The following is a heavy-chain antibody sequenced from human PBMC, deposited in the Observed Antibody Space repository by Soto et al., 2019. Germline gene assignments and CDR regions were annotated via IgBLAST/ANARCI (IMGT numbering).Heavy chain of an antibody. CDR2: IIPIFGTA. Sequence: ASVKVSCKASGGTFSSYAISWVRQAPGQGLEWMGGIIPIFGTANYAQKFQGRVTITADKSTSTAYMELSSLRSEDTAVYYCARDGYKTTYYFDYWGQGTLVTVSS. D-gene: IGHD5-12*01. V-gene: IGHV1-69*06. CDR1: GGTFSSYA. CDR3: ARDGYKTTYYFDY. J-gene: IGHJ4*02.